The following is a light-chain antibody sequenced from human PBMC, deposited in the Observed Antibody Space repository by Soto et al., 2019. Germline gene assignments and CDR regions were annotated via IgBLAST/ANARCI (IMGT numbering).Light chain of an antibody. CDR1: SSNIGSNT. CDR2: SNN. CDR3: AAWDDSLNVYV. J-gene: IGLJ1*01. Sequence: QSVLTQPPSASGTPGQRVTISCSGSSSNIGSNTVNWYQQLPGTAPQLLIYSNNQRPSGVPDRFSGSKSGTSASLAISGLQYEDEADYYCAAWDDSLNVYVFGTGTKLTVL. V-gene: IGLV1-44*01.